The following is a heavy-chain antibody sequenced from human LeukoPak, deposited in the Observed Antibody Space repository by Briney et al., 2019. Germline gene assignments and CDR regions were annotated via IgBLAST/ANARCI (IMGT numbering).Heavy chain of an antibody. CDR1: GGSICSTNW. V-gene: IGHV3-23*01. CDR3: AKEDNYYDSSGDYNWFDP. CDR2: ISGSGGST. Sequence: PSETLSLTCAVSGGSICSTNWWSWVRQAPGKGLEWVSAISGSGGSTYYADSVKGRFTISRDNSKNTLYLQMNSLRAEDTAVYYCAKEDNYYDSSGDYNWFDPWGQGTLVTVSS. D-gene: IGHD3-22*01. J-gene: IGHJ5*02.